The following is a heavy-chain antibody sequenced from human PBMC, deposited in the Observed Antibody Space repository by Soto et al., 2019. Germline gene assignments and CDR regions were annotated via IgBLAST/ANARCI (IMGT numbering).Heavy chain of an antibody. Sequence: SETLSLTCTVSGGSISSYYWSWIRQPPGKGLEWIGYIYYSGSTNYNPSLKSRVTISVDTSKNQFSLKLSSVTAADTAVFYCESVYYYDSSGYYYFDYWGQGTLVTVSS. D-gene: IGHD3-22*01. CDR2: IYYSGST. J-gene: IGHJ4*02. V-gene: IGHV4-59*01. CDR1: GGSISSYY. CDR3: ESVYYYDSSGYYYFDY.